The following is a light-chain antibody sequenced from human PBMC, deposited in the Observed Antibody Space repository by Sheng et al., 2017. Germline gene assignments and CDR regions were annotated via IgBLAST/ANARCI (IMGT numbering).Light chain of an antibody. CDR3: QQFYSTPLT. CDR2: TTS. Sequence: DIQMTQSPSSLSASIGDRVTITCRASQDISSALAWYQQKPGKAPKLLLYTTSRLQSGVPSRFSGSGSGTDFTLTISSLQPEDFASYYCQQFYSTPLTFGQGTKVEIK. V-gene: IGKV1-NL1*01. CDR1: QDISSA. J-gene: IGKJ1*01.